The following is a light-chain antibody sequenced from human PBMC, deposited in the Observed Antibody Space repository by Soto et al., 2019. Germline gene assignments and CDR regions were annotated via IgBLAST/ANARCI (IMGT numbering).Light chain of an antibody. J-gene: IGKJ3*01. CDR1: QSVSSY. V-gene: IGKV3-11*01. CDR3: QQRSHWPFT. CDR2: DAS. Sequence: EIVLTQSSATLSLSPGERATLSCRASQSVSSYLAWYQQKPGQAPRLLIYDASNRATGIPARFSGSGSGTDFPLTISSLEPEDSALYYCQQRSHWPFTFGPGTKVHIK.